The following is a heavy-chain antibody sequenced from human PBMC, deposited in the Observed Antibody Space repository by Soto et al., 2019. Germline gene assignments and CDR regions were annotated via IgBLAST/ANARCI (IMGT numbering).Heavy chain of an antibody. J-gene: IGHJ6*01. Sequence: QVQLVQSGAEVKKPGSSVKVSCKASGGTFSSYAISWVRQAPGQGLEWRGGIIPIVGTANYAQKFQGRATTAADDSTSTAYLELRSLRSEDTAVNYCASRIAAAGTSTSINYYYGMDVWGQGTTVTVSS. V-gene: IGHV1-69*01. D-gene: IGHD6-13*01. CDR1: GGTFSSYA. CDR2: IIPIVGTA. CDR3: ASRIAAAGTSTSINYYYGMDV.